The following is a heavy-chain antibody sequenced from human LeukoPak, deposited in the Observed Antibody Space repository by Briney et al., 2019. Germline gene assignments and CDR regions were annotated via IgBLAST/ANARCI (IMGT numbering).Heavy chain of an antibody. Sequence: GGSLRLSCAASGFTFSSYAMHWVRQAPGEGLEWVAVISYDGSNKYYADSVKGRFTISRDNAKNSLYLQMNSLRVEDTAVYYCARGLFLSGYLDAFDLWGQGTVVTVSS. CDR2: ISYDGSNK. CDR1: GFTFSSYA. D-gene: IGHD3-22*01. J-gene: IGHJ3*01. V-gene: IGHV3-30*04. CDR3: ARGLFLSGYLDAFDL.